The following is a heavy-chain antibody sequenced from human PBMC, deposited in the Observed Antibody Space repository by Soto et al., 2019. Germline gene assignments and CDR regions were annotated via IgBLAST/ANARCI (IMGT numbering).Heavy chain of an antibody. CDR1: GTSISGFY. Sequence: SETLSLTCTVSGTSISGFYWSWIRKSAGKGLEWIGRIYATGTTDYNPSLRSRVMMSVDTSKKQFSLKLRSVTAADTAVYYCVRDGTKTLRDWFDPWGQGISVTVSS. J-gene: IGHJ5*02. V-gene: IGHV4-4*07. CDR3: VRDGTKTLRDWFDP. CDR2: IYATGTT. D-gene: IGHD1-1*01.